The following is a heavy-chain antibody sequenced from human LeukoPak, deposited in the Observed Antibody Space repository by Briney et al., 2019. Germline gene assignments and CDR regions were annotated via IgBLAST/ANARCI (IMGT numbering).Heavy chain of an antibody. CDR2: IIPILGIA. V-gene: IGHV1-69*04. CDR3: ARDKLELRGIRFDP. J-gene: IGHJ5*02. Sequence: GASVKVSCKASGGTFSSYAISWVRQAPGQGLEWMGRIIPILGIANYAQKFQGRVTITADKSTSTAYMELSSLRSEDTAVYYCARDKLELRGIRFDPWGQGTLVTVSS. D-gene: IGHD1-7*01. CDR1: GGTFSSYA.